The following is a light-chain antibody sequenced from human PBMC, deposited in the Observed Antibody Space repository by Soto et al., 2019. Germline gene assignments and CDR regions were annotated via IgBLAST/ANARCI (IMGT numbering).Light chain of an antibody. Sequence: QSVLTQPPSASGSPGQSVTISCTGTSSDVGGYNYVSWYQQHPGKAPKLMIYEVSKRPSVVPDRFSGSKSGNTASLTVSGLQAEDEADYYCSSYAGSNNFGVFGTGTKLTVL. J-gene: IGLJ1*01. CDR3: SSYAGSNNFGV. V-gene: IGLV2-8*01. CDR2: EVS. CDR1: SSDVGGYNY.